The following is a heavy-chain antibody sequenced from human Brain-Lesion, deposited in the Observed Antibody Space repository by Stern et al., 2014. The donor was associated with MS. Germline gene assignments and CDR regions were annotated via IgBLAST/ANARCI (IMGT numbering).Heavy chain of an antibody. V-gene: IGHV5-51*01. D-gene: IGHD1-26*01. CDR3: ARLFSGSYYYFDS. Sequence: EVELVESGAEVKKPGESLRVSCKGSGYSFTSEWIGCVRQMPGKGLEGMGIIYPGDSDPRYSPSFQGHVTISADKSISTASLQWSSLKASETAMYYCARLFSGSYYYFDSWGQGTLVTVSS. J-gene: IGHJ4*02. CDR1: GYSFTSEW. CDR2: IYPGDSDP.